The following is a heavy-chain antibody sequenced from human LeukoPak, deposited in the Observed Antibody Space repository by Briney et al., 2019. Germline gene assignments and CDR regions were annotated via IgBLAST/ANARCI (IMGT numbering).Heavy chain of an antibody. CDR2: IYYSGST. V-gene: IGHV4-39*01. Sequence: PSETLSLTCTVSGGSISRRSSYWGWIRQPPGKGLEWIGSIYYSGSTYYNPSLKTRVTISVDTSKDQFALKLSSVTAADTAVYYCVQAGGSGDYNYYYYYAMDVWGQGTTVTVSS. CDR3: VQAGGSGDYNYYYYYAMDV. J-gene: IGHJ6*02. CDR1: GGSISRRSSY. D-gene: IGHD3-10*01.